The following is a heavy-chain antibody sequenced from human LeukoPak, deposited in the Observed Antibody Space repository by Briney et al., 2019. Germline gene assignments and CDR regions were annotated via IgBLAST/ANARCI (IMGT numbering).Heavy chain of an antibody. CDR1: GGSFSGYY. D-gene: IGHD3-10*01. Sequence: PSETLSLTCAVYGGSFSGYYWSWIRQPPGKGLEWIGEINHSGSTNYNPSLKRRVTISVDTSKNQFSLKLSSVTAADTAVYYCARGYGTGYYGSGSYDPWGQGTLVTVSS. CDR3: ARGYGTGYYGSGSYDP. V-gene: IGHV4-34*01. CDR2: INHSGST. J-gene: IGHJ5*02.